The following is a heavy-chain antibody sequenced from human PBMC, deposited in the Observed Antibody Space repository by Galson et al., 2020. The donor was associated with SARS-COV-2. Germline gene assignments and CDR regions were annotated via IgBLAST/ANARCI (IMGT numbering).Heavy chain of an antibody. CDR3: ARFSYRSGYYPNYFDY. CDR1: GYTFTSNG. J-gene: IGHJ4*02. CDR2: NT. Sequence: ASVKVSCKASGYTFTSNGISWMRQDPGQGLEWMGWNTNYAQKFQGRVTMTTDTSTTTAYMELRGLRSDDTAVYYCARFSYRSGYYPNYFDYWGQGTLVTVSS. V-gene: IGHV1-18*01. D-gene: IGHD3-22*01.